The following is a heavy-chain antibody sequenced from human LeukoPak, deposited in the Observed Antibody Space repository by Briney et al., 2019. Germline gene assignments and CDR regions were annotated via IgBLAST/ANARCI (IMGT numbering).Heavy chain of an antibody. CDR1: GYTFTSYD. V-gene: IGHV1-69*13. J-gene: IGHJ2*01. CDR3: ARGPDCSSTSCSFNWYFDL. D-gene: IGHD2-2*01. CDR2: IIPIFGTA. Sequence: SVKVSCKASGYTFTSYDINWVRQATGQGLEWMGGIIPIFGTANYAQKFQGRVTITADDSTYTAYMELSSLRSEDTAVYYCARGPDCSSTSCSFNWYFDLWGRGTLVTVSS.